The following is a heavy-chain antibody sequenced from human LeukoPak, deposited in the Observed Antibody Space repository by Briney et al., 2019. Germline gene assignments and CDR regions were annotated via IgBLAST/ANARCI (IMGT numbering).Heavy chain of an antibody. Sequence: GGSLRLSCAASGFTFSSYGMHWVRQAPGKGLEWVAVISYDGSNKYYADSVKGRFTISSDNSKNTLYLQMNSMRAEDTAVYYCEKDREQWLAYYFDYWGQGTLVTVSS. J-gene: IGHJ4*02. CDR3: EKDREQWLAYYFDY. V-gene: IGHV3-30*18. CDR2: ISYDGSNK. D-gene: IGHD6-19*01. CDR1: GFTFSSYG.